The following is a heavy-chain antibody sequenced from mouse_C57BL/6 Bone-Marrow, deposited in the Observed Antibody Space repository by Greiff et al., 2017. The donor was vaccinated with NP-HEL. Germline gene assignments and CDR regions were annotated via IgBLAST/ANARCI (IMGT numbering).Heavy chain of an antibody. CDR2: IDPENGDT. V-gene: IGHV14-4*01. J-gene: IGHJ2*01. CDR1: GFNIKDDY. CDR3: TTDSDY. Sequence: EVQVVESGAELVRPGASVKLSCTASGFNIKDDYMHWVKQRPEQGLEWIGWIDPENGDTEYASKFQGKATITADTSSNTAYLQLSSLTSEDTAVYYCTTDSDYWGQGTTLTVSS.